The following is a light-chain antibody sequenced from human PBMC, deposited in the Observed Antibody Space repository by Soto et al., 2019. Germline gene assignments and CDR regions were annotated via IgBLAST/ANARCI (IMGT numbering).Light chain of an antibody. Sequence: QSVLTQPASVSGSPGQSITISSPGTSSDVGSYNLVSWYQQHPGKAPKLMIYEGSKRPSGVSNRFSGSKSGNTASLTISGLQAEDEADYYCCSYAGSSTFLFVFGTGTKVTVL. CDR2: EGS. V-gene: IGLV2-23*03. CDR1: SSDVGSYNL. J-gene: IGLJ1*01. CDR3: CSYAGSSTFLFV.